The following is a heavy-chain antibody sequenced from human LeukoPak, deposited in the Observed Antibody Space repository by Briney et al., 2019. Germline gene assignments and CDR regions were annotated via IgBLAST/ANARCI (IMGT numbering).Heavy chain of an antibody. CDR2: IKRDGSQK. J-gene: IGHJ4*02. Sequence: GGSLRLSCAAPGFSFSSNWMGWVRQAPGKGLEWVAHIKRDGSQKYYLDSVKGRFTISRDNAKNSLYLQMNSLRVEDTAVYFCARVPMDGVAYWGQGTLVSVSS. V-gene: IGHV3-7*03. D-gene: IGHD2-8*01. CDR1: GFSFSSNW. CDR3: ARVPMDGVAY.